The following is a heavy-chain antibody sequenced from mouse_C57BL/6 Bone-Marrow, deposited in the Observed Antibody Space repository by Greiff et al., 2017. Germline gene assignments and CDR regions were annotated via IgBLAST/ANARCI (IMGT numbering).Heavy chain of an antibody. Sequence: EVHLVESGGGLVQSGRSLRLSCATSGFTFSDFYMEWVRQAPGKGLEWIAARRNKANDYTTEYSASVKGRFIVSRDTSQSILYLQMNALRAEDTAIYYCARDAGGYDPYWYFDVWGTGTTVTVSS. CDR3: ARDAGGYDPYWYFDV. CDR1: GFTFSDFY. V-gene: IGHV7-1*01. D-gene: IGHD2-2*01. J-gene: IGHJ1*03. CDR2: RRNKANDYTT.